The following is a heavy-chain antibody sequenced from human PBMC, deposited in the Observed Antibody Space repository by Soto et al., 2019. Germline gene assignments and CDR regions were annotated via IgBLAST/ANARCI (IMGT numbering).Heavy chain of an antibody. V-gene: IGHV1-69*13. CDR2: IIPIFGTA. D-gene: IGHD2-21*02. CDR1: GGTFSSYA. J-gene: IGHJ6*02. CDR3: ARECGGDCYSAPSHYYYGMDV. Sequence: GASVKVSCKASGGTFSSYAISWVRQAPGQGLEWMGGIIPIFGTANYAQKFQGRVTITADESTSTAYMELSSLRSEDTAVYYCARECGGDCYSAPSHYYYGMDVWGQGTTVTVSS.